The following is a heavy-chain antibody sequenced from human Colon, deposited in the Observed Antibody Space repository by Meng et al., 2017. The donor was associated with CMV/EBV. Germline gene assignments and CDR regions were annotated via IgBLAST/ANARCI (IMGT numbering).Heavy chain of an antibody. V-gene: IGHV3-23*01. D-gene: IGHD2-2*01. CDR3: AREPYQRLEPYYYSMDV. CDR1: GFTFSSYA. J-gene: IGHJ6*02. Sequence: GESLKISCAASGFTFSSYAMSWVRQVPGKGLEWVSGISNSGDITYTPDSVKGRFTISRDNSKNILYLQMNRLRAEDTAVYYCAREPYQRLEPYYYSMDVWGRGTTVTVSS. CDR2: ISNSGDIT.